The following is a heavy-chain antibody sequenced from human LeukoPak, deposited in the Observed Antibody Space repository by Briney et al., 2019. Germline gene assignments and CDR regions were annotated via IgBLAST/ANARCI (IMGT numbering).Heavy chain of an antibody. D-gene: IGHD2-2*01. J-gene: IGHJ4*02. CDR1: GFTFSSYS. CDR2: ISSSSSYI. Sequence: GGSLRLSCAASGFTFSSYSMNWVRQAPGKGLEWVLSISSSSSYIYYADSVKGRFTISRDNAKNSLYLQMNSLRAEDTAVYYCARDRPPASTTIFDYWGQGTLVTVSS. V-gene: IGHV3-21*01. CDR3: ARDRPPASTTIFDY.